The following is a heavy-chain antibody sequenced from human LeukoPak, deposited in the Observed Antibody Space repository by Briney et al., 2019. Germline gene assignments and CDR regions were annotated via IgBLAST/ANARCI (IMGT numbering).Heavy chain of an antibody. CDR2: IYYSGST. CDR3: ASRGYSGSEGVDY. V-gene: IGHV4-30-4*08. CDR1: GGSISSGDYY. J-gene: IGHJ4*02. D-gene: IGHD1-26*01. Sequence: SETLSLTCTVSGGSISSGDYYWRWIRQPPGKGLEWIGYIYYSGSTYYNPSLKSRVTISVDTSKNQFSLKLSSVTAADTAVYYCASRGYSGSEGVDYWGQGTLVTVSS.